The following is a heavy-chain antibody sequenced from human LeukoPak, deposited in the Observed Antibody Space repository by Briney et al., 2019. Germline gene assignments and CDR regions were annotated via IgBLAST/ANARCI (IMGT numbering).Heavy chain of an antibody. CDR3: ARDPSVPAAKYYYDSSGPVDY. V-gene: IGHV1-2*02. J-gene: IGHJ4*02. CDR1: GYTFTGYY. Sequence: ASVKVSCKASGYTFTGYYMHWVRQAPGQGLEWMGWINPNSGGTNYAQKFQGRVTMTRDTSISTAYMELSRLRSDDTAVYYCARDPSVPAAKYYYDSSGPVDYWGQGTLVTVSS. CDR2: INPNSGGT. D-gene: IGHD3-22*01.